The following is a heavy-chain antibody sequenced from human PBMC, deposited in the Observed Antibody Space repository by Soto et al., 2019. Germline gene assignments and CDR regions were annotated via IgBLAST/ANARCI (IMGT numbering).Heavy chain of an antibody. CDR1: CASISRYY. J-gene: IGHJ3*02. Sequence: SETLSLTCTVSCASISRYYWSWIRQPPGKGLEWIGYIYYSGSTNYNPSLKSRATISVDTSKNQFSLNLSSVTAADTAVYYCARDRRYCSGGSCSADDAFDIWGQGTMVTVSS. CDR3: ARDRRYCSGGSCSADDAFDI. CDR2: IYYSGST. D-gene: IGHD2-15*01. V-gene: IGHV4-59*01.